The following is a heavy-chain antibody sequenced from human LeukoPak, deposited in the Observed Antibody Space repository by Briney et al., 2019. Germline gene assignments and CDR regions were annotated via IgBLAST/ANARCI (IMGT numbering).Heavy chain of an antibody. CDR3: ARFGSGWYYFDY. CDR2: IYHSGST. D-gene: IGHD6-19*01. V-gene: IGHV4-34*01. J-gene: IGHJ4*02. Sequence: PSETLSLTCAVYGGSFSGYYWGWIRQPPGKGLEWIGSIYHSGSTYYNPSLKSRVTISVDTSKNQFSLKLSSVTAADTAVYYCARFGSGWYYFDYWGQGTLVTVSS. CDR1: GGSFSGYY.